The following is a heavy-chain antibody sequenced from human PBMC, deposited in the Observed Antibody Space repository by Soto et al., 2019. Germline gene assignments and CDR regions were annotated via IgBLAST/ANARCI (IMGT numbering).Heavy chain of an antibody. D-gene: IGHD6-13*01. Sequence: ASVKVSCKASGYTFTIYYMHWVRQAPGQGLEWMRIINPSGGSTSYAQKFQGRVTMTRDTSTSTVYMELSSLRSEDTAVYYCAREYSSSWYWFDPWGKGTLVTVSS. V-gene: IGHV1-46*01. CDR1: GYTFTIYY. CDR3: AREYSSSWYWFDP. CDR2: INPSGGST. J-gene: IGHJ5*02.